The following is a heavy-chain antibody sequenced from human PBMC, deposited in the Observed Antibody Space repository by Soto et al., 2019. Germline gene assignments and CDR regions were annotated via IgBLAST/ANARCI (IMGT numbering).Heavy chain of an antibody. CDR1: GFSLTSHA. CDR3: ARDGQQQMPYTMDV. CDR2: VWSSGNNQ. V-gene: IGHV3-33*01. Sequence: QVQVVESGGGVVQPGTSLRLSCATSGFSLTSHAIHWVRQAPGKGLEWLVQVWSSGNNQWIADFVKGRFTTFKDDSKGIVYLQINSLRVDDTAVYYCARDGQQQMPYTMDVWGQGTTVTVSS. D-gene: IGHD6-13*01. J-gene: IGHJ6*02.